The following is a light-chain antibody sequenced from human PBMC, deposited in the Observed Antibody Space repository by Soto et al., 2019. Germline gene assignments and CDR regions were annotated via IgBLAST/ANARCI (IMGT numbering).Light chain of an antibody. Sequence: QSALTQPASLSGSPGQSITISCTGTSSDIGAYDYVSWFQQHPGKAPKLMISEVNNRPSGVSNRFSGSKSGNTAYLTISGLQGEDEAEYFCFSFTTTRTHVFGTGTKLTVL. CDR1: SSDIGAYDY. CDR2: EVN. V-gene: IGLV2-14*01. J-gene: IGLJ1*01. CDR3: FSFTTTRTHV.